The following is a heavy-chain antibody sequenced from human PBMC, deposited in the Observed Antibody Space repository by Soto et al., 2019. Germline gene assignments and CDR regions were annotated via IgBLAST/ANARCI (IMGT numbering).Heavy chain of an antibody. D-gene: IGHD3-10*01. CDR3: ARDFKGSGGGY. Sequence: EVQLVESGGGLVQPGGSLRLSCAASGFTFSSYWMHWVRQAPGKGLVWVSRINSDGSSTSYADSVKGRFTISRDNTKNTLYLQMNSLRAEDTAVFYCARDFKGSGGGYWGQGTLVTVSS. CDR2: INSDGSST. CDR1: GFTFSSYW. V-gene: IGHV3-74*01. J-gene: IGHJ4*02.